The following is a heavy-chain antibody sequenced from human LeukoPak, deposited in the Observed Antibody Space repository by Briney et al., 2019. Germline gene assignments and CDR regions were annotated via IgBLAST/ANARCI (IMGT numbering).Heavy chain of an antibody. D-gene: IGHD3-22*01. V-gene: IGHV3-53*01. CDR2: IYSSGST. Sequence: PGGSLRLSCGAAGFTVSTNFMGWVRQPPGKGLEWVSVIYSSGSTYYADSVKGRFTISRDSSKNTLFPQMNSLRAEDTALYYCARLSSGYYSPFDYWGQGTLVTVSS. CDR3: ARLSSGYYSPFDY. CDR1: GFTVSTNF. J-gene: IGHJ4*02.